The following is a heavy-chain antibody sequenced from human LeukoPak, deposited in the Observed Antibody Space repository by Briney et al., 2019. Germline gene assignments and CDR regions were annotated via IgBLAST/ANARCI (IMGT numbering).Heavy chain of an antibody. J-gene: IGHJ5*02. CDR1: GFTFSDYY. CDR2: ISSSGSTI. D-gene: IGHD3-10*01. Sequence: PGGSLRLSCAASGFTFSDYYMSWIRQAPGKGLEWVSYISSSGSTIYYADSVKGRFTISRDNAKNSLYLQMNSLRAEDTAVYYRARAMVRGVIPPWFDPWGQGTLVTVSS. V-gene: IGHV3-11*01. CDR3: ARAMVRGVIPPWFDP.